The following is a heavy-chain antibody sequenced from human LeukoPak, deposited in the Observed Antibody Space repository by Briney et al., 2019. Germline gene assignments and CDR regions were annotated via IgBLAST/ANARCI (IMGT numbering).Heavy chain of an antibody. CDR3: ATVGATLYYYYGMDV. J-gene: IGHJ6*02. D-gene: IGHD1-26*01. V-gene: IGHV1-69*13. CDR2: IIPIFGTA. CDR1: GYNFISYG. Sequence: ASVKVSCKASGYNFISYGISWVRQAPGQGLEWMGGIIPIFGTANYAQKFQGSVTITADESTSTAYMELSSLRSEDTAVYYCATVGATLYYYYGMDVWGQGTTVTVSS.